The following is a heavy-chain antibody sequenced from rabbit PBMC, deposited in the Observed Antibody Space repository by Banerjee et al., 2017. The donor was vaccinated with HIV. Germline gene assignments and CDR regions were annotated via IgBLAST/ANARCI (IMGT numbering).Heavy chain of an antibody. D-gene: IGHD4-1*01. CDR2: INTISGDT. J-gene: IGHJ4*01. Sequence: QQLEESGGGLVKPGASMTLTCTASGFSLNIYEMCWVRQAPGKGLEWIACINTISGDTVYATWAKGRFTISKASWTTVTLQMTSLTAADTATYFCARDLAGVIGWNFNLWGQGTLVTV. V-gene: IGHV1S40*01. CDR1: GFSLNIYE. CDR3: ARDLAGVIGWNFNL.